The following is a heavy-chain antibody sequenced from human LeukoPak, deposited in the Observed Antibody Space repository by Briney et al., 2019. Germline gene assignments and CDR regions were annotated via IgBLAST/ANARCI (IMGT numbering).Heavy chain of an antibody. CDR1: GFTFSSYS. V-gene: IGHV3-48*01. D-gene: IGHD1-26*01. CDR3: ARGPHPGDSGSYFLRSGDRGYFDY. CDR2: ISSSSSTI. J-gene: IGHJ4*02. Sequence: GGPLRLSCAASGFTFSSYSMNWVRQAPGKGLEWVSYISSSSSTIYYADSVKGRFTISRDNAKNSPYLQMNSLRAEDTAVYYCARGPHPGDSGSYFLRSGDRGYFDYWGQGTLVTVSS.